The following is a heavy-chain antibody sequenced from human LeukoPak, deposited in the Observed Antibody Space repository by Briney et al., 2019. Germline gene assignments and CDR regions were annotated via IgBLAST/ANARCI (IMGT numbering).Heavy chain of an antibody. V-gene: IGHV3-23*01. Sequence: GRSLRLSCAASGFTFSSYAMSWVRQAPGKGLEWVSAISGSGGSTYYADSVKGRFTISRDNSKNTLYLQMNSLRAEDTAVYYCAKDAPYYYDSSGYDDYWGQGTLVTVSS. CDR2: ISGSGGST. D-gene: IGHD3-22*01. CDR1: GFTFSSYA. CDR3: AKDAPYYYDSSGYDDY. J-gene: IGHJ4*02.